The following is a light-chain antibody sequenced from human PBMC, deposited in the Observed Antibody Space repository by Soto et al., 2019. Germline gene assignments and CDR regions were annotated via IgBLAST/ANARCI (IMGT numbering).Light chain of an antibody. CDR3: CLYAGGYTQV. CDR2: DVI. CDR1: RSDIGGYNF. J-gene: IGLJ1*01. Sequence: QSALTQPRSVSGSPGQSVTISCTGTRSDIGGYNFVSWYQQHPGQAPKLIIYDVIKRPSGVPDRFSGSKSGNTASLTIYGLQAEDEADYYCCLYAGGYTQVFGIGPKVTVL. V-gene: IGLV2-11*01.